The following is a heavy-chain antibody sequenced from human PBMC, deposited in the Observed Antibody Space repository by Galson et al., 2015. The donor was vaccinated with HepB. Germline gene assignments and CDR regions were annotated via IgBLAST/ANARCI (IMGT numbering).Heavy chain of an antibody. V-gene: IGHV3-48*02. CDR2: ISPSGDTI. D-gene: IGHD1-26*01. Sequence: SLRLSCAASGFTFSSYTMNWVRQAPGKGLEWVSYISPSGDTIYYADSVKGRFTISRDNAKNSLYPQMNSLRDEDTAVYYCARGDLVGYWGQGTLVTVSS. CDR3: ARGDLVGY. J-gene: IGHJ4*02. CDR1: GFTFSSYT.